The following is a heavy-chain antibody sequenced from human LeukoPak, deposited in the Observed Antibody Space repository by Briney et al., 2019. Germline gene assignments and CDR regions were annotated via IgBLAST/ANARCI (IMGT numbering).Heavy chain of an antibody. V-gene: IGHV4-39*01. CDR2: IYYSGRI. Sequence: SETLSLTCTVSGGSISSSSYYWGWIRQPPGKGLEWIGSIYYSGRIYYNLSLKSRVTISVETSKNQFSLKLSSVTAADTALYYCARHVHPPGGYYMDVWGKGTTVTISS. J-gene: IGHJ6*03. CDR3: ARHVHPPGGYYMDV. CDR1: GGSISSSSYY. D-gene: IGHD1-1*01.